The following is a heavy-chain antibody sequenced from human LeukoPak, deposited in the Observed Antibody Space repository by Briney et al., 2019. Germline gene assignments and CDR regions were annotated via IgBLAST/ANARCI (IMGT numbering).Heavy chain of an antibody. CDR3: TRDSPPDY. V-gene: IGHV3-23*01. J-gene: IGHJ4*02. CDR1: GFTFSSYG. CDR2: ISGSGGST. Sequence: GGTLRLSCAASGFTFSSYGMSWVRQAPGKGLEWVSAISGSGGSTYYADSVKGRFTISRDNAKNSLYLQMNSLRAEDTAIYYCTRDSPPDYWGQGTLVTVSS.